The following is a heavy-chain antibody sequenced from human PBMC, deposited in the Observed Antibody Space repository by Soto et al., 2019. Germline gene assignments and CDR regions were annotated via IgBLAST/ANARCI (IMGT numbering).Heavy chain of an antibody. CDR2: ISGSGGST. D-gene: IGHD3-22*01. CDR3: ARPLYYYDSSGYYFGY. CDR1: GFTFSSYA. V-gene: IGHV3-23*01. Sequence: VGSLRLSCAASGFTFSSYAMSWVRQAPGKGLEWVSAISGSGGSTYYADSVKGRFTISRDNSKNTLYLQMNSLRAEDTAVYYCARPLYYYDSSGYYFGYWGQGTLVTVSS. J-gene: IGHJ4*02.